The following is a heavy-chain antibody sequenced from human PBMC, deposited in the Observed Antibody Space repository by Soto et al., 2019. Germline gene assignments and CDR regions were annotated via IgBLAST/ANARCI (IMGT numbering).Heavy chain of an antibody. Sequence: GGSLRLSCAASGFTFRGSAMHWVRQASGKGLEWIGRIRSKANSYATLYAASVKGRFTISRDDSKNTAYLQMNSLKTEHTAVYYCSGDGGFWGQGVLVTVSS. D-gene: IGHD3-10*01. CDR2: IRSKANSYAT. J-gene: IGHJ4*02. CDR3: SGDGGF. CDR1: GFTFRGSA. V-gene: IGHV3-73*01.